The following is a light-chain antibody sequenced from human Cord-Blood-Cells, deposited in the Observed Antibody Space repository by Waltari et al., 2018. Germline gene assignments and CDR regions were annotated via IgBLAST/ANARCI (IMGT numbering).Light chain of an antibody. CDR3: QQYYSYPRT. Sequence: AIRMTQSPSSSAASTGERVTITCRASQGISSYLAWYQQKPGKAPKLLIYAASTLQSGVPSRFSGSGSGTDFTLTISCLQSEDFATYYCQQYYSYPRTFGQGTKVEIK. CDR1: QGISSY. J-gene: IGKJ1*01. V-gene: IGKV1-8*01. CDR2: AAS.